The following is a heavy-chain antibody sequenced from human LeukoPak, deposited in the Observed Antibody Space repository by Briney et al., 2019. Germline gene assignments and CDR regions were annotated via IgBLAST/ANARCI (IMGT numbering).Heavy chain of an antibody. CDR1: GFSFSSYA. J-gene: IGHJ5*02. CDR2: LGASGGST. D-gene: IGHD3-10*01. Sequence: PGGSLRLSCVASGFSFSSYAMSWVRQAPGKGLEWVSTLGASGGSTFHADSVKGRFTISRDNSKNTLYLQMNSLRAEDTAVYYCAKSGWTEIGNWFDPWGQGTLVTVSS. V-gene: IGHV3-23*01. CDR3: AKSGWTEIGNWFDP.